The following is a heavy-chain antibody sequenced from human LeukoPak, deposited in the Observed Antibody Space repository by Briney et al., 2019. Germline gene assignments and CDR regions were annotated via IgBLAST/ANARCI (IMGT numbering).Heavy chain of an antibody. CDR1: GFTFGNYG. D-gene: IGHD6-13*01. J-gene: IGHJ4*02. Sequence: GGSLRLSCAASGFTFGNYGMHWVRQTPGKGLEWVAIITFDGSNKYYADSVKGRFTISRDNSKNTLFLQMNSLRTEDTAVYYCAKRPTIAAAGGWFYFDSWGQGALVTVSS. CDR2: ITFDGSNK. V-gene: IGHV3-30*18. CDR3: AKRPTIAAAGGWFYFDS.